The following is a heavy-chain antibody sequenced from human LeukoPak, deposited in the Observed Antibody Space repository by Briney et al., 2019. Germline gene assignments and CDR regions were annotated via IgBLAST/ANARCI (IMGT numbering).Heavy chain of an antibody. CDR1: GDSISSYY. CDR3: ALLGSSALDY. D-gene: IGHD3-22*01. J-gene: IGHJ4*02. Sequence: SETLSLTCTVSGDSISSYYFNWIRQPAGKGLEWLGRIYTSGTTYYNPSLKSRLTMSVDTSKNQFSLKLRSVTAADTALYFCALLGSSALDYWGQGALVTVSS. V-gene: IGHV4-4*07. CDR2: IYTSGTT.